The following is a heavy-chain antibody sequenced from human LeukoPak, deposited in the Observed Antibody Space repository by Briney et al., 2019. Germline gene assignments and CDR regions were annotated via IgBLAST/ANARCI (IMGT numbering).Heavy chain of an antibody. J-gene: IGHJ4*02. CDR1: GGSIGSYH. V-gene: IGHV4-59*01. D-gene: IGHD5-12*01. CDR2: VFNNGGT. CDR3: VASYGGYVLDY. Sequence: SETLSLTCSVSGGSIGSYHWNWIRQPSGKGLEWIGIVFNNGGTKHNPSLKSRVAISVDTSKNQFALKLSSVTAADTALYYCVASYGGYVLDYWGQGALVIVSS.